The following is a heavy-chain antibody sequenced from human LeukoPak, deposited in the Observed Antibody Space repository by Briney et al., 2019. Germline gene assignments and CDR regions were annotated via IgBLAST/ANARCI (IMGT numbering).Heavy chain of an antibody. D-gene: IGHD2-8*01. Sequence: SETLSLTCTVSGGSISSGSYYWSWFRQPAGKGLERIGRIYTSGTTNYNPSLKSRVTISIDTSKNQFSLKLSSVTAADTAVYYCARGYCINGVCYYDAFDIWGQGTMVTVFS. CDR1: GGSISSGSYY. CDR2: IYTSGTT. J-gene: IGHJ3*02. V-gene: IGHV4-61*02. CDR3: ARGYCINGVCYYDAFDI.